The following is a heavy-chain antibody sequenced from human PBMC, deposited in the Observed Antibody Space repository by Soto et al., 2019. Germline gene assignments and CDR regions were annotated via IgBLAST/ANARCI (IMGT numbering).Heavy chain of an antibody. CDR3: VRRHVSATGIDWFDP. D-gene: IGHD6-13*01. J-gene: IGHJ5*02. Sequence: ASVKVSWKAAGYAFTSYGSHWGRQAPGQRLEWMGWINAANGDTKYSPKFQGRVTITRDTSASTAYMELSSLRSEDTAVYYCVRRHVSATGIDWFDPWGQGTLVTVSS. CDR1: GYAFTSYG. V-gene: IGHV1-3*01. CDR2: INAANGDT.